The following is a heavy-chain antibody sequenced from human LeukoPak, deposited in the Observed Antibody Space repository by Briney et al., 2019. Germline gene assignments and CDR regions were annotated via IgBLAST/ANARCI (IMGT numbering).Heavy chain of an antibody. CDR3: ARSDYPTIACYTLAG. CDR2: ISNDGSNE. Sequence: GGSLRLSCAASGFTFSSYAMHWVRQAPGKGPEWVTIISNDGSNENYADAVKGRFTISRDNSRKMLYLQMNSLGPEDTAMYYCARSDYPTIACYTLAGWGQGTLVTVSS. CDR1: GFTFSSYA. D-gene: IGHD2-2*02. J-gene: IGHJ4*02. V-gene: IGHV3-30*03.